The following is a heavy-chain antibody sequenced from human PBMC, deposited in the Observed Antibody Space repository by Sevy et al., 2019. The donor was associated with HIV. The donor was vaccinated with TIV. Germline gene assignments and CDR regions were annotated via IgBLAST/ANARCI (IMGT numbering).Heavy chain of an antibody. D-gene: IGHD2-8*02. CDR2: LIGGGRRT. J-gene: IGHJ6*02. V-gene: IGHV3-23*01. Sequence: GGSLRLSCAASGFPFSSYAMSWVRQAPGRGLEWVSTLIGGGRRTYYADSVTGRFILSRDNSRNTLYLQMNSLRAEDTAIYYCAKRRVQSGLSGGGANYGMDVWGRGTTVTVSS. CDR1: GFPFSSYA. CDR3: AKRRVQSGLSGGGANYGMDV.